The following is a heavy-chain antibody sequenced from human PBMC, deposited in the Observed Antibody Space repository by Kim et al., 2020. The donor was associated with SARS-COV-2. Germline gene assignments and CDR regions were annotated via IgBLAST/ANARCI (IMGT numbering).Heavy chain of an antibody. CDR3: VRGPGSSIHWSWFDP. Sequence: GGSLRLSCVASGFTFRTYGMNWVRQAPGKGPEWLATIWYDAVRIDYGDSVRGRFTVSRDNAKNTIYLQMNSLKVEDTAMYYCVRGPGSSIHWSWFDPWG. CDR1: GFTFRTYG. J-gene: IGHJ5*02. CDR2: IWYDAVRI. D-gene: IGHD6-13*01. V-gene: IGHV3-33*01.